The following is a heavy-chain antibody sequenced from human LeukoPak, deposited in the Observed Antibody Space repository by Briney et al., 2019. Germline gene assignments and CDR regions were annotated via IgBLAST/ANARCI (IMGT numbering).Heavy chain of an antibody. CDR2: ISDSGDST. V-gene: IGHV3-23*01. Sequence: GGSLRLSCAASGFTFSPYAMTWVRQAPGKGLEWVSLISDSGDSTFYADSVKGRLTISRDNSKNTLYLQMNSLRAEDTALYFCAKARGFAEFDYWGQGTLVTVSS. CDR3: AKARGFAEFDY. CDR1: GFTFSPYA. D-gene: IGHD3-10*01. J-gene: IGHJ4*02.